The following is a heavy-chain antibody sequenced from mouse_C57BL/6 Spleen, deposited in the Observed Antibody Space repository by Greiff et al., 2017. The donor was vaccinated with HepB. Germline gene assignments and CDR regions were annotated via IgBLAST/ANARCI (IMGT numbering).Heavy chain of an antibody. CDR2: IDPSDSET. CDR3: ARTNGSPYYYAMDY. J-gene: IGHJ4*01. Sequence: QVQLQQPGAELVRPGSSVKLSCKASGYTFTSYWMHWVKQRPIQGLEWIGNIDPSDSETHYNQKFKDKATLTVDKSSSTAYMQLSSLTSEDSAVYYCARTNGSPYYYAMDYWGQGTSVTVSS. D-gene: IGHD1-1*01. V-gene: IGHV1-52*01. CDR1: GYTFTSYW.